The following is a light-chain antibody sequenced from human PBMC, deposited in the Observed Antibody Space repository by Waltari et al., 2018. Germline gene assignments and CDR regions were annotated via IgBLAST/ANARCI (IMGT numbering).Light chain of an antibody. CDR3: SSYAGSNNVV. J-gene: IGLJ2*01. V-gene: IGLV2-8*01. Sequence: QSALTQPPSASGSPGQSVTISCTGTSSDVVGLNKFSWYQKHPGKAPKPMIYEVSKRPSGVPDRFSGSKSGNTASLTVAGLQAEDEADYYCSSYAGSNNVVFGGGTKLTVL. CDR2: EVS. CDR1: SSDVVGLNK.